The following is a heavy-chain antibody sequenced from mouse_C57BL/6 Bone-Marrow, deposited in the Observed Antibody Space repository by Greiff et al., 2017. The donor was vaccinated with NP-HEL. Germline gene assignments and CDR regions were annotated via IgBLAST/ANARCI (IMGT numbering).Heavy chain of an antibody. Sequence: EVKLLESGPGLVKPSQSLSLTCSVTGYSITSGYYWNWIRQFPGNKLEWMGYISYDGSNNYNPSLKNRISITRDTSKNQFFLKLNSVTTEDTATYYCARPYSYYWYFDVWGTGTTVTVSS. V-gene: IGHV3-6*01. CDR1: GYSITSGYY. J-gene: IGHJ1*03. D-gene: IGHD2-12*01. CDR3: ARPYSYYWYFDV. CDR2: ISYDGSN.